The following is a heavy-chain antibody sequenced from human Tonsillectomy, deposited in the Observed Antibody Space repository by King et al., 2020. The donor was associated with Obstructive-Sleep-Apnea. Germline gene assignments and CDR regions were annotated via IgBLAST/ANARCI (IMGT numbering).Heavy chain of an antibody. D-gene: IGHD3-22*01. J-gene: IGHJ1*01. CDR1: GFTFSSYN. V-gene: IGHV3-48*04. CDR2: ITSSSRTI. CDR3: AGDWFYYDSNDYPQPSVQH. Sequence: VQLVESGGALLQPGGSLRLSCVASGFTFSSYNMHWFRQAPGKGLEWVAFITSSSRTIFYADSVKGRFTISRDNAKNSLYLQMTSLRAEDTAVYYCAGDWFYYDSNDYPQPSVQHWGQGTLVSVSS.